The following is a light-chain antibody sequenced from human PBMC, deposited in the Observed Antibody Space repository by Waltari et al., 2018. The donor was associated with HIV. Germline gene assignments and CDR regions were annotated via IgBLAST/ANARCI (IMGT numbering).Light chain of an antibody. Sequence: QSVLTQPPSASGTPGQRVTISCSGSSSNIGSNTVNWYQQLPGTAPKLLIYSNHQRPSGVPDRLSASKSGTSAALAISGLQSEDEANYYCAAWDDSLIGPVFGGGTKLTVL. CDR3: AAWDDSLIGPV. CDR1: SSNIGSNT. V-gene: IGLV1-44*01. J-gene: IGLJ3*02. CDR2: SNH.